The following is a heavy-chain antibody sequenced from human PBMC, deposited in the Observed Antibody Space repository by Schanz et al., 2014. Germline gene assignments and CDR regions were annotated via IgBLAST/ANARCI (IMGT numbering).Heavy chain of an antibody. V-gene: IGHV1-2*02. CDR3: ARDNLVSSSWYNYYGMDV. CDR2: INPNSGGT. CDR1: GYTFTGYY. J-gene: IGHJ6*02. Sequence: QVQLVQSGAEVKKPGASVKVSCKASGYTFTGYYMHWVRQAPGQGLEWMGRINPNSGGTNYAQKFQGRVTMTTDTSTSTAYMELRSLRSDDTAVYYCARDNLVSSSWYNYYGMDVWGQGTTVTVSS. D-gene: IGHD6-13*01.